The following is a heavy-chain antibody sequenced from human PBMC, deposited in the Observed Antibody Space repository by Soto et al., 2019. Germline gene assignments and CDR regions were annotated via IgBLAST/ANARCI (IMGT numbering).Heavy chain of an antibody. J-gene: IGHJ5*02. Sequence: ASVKVSCKASGYTFISYGIAWVRQAPGQGLEWMGWISTYNGKTNYAQKFQDRVTMTTDTSTSTAYMDVRSLRSEDTAVYYCARGKKVVVAAVTNWFDPWGQGTLVTVSS. CDR3: ARGKKVVVAAVTNWFDP. CDR2: ISTYNGKT. D-gene: IGHD2-15*01. V-gene: IGHV1-18*01. CDR1: GYTFISYG.